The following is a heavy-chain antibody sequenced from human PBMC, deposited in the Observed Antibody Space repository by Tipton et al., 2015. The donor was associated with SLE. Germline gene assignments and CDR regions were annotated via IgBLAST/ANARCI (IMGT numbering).Heavy chain of an antibody. Sequence: TLSLTCAVSGYSISSGYYWGWIRPPPGKGLEWFGSIYYSGSTYYNPSLQSRVTISVDTSKNQFSLKLSSVTAADTAVYYCARETNYCSGGSCVDAFDIWGQGTMVTVSS. V-gene: IGHV4-38-2*02. CDR1: GYSISSGYY. D-gene: IGHD2-15*01. CDR3: ARETNYCSGGSCVDAFDI. CDR2: IYYSGST. J-gene: IGHJ3*02.